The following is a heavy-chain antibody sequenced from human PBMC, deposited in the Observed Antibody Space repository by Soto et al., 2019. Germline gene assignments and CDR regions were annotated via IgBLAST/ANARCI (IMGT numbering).Heavy chain of an antibody. Sequence: QVQLQESGPGLVKPSGTLSLTCAVSGVSINSHDWWTWVRQPPGKGLEWIGESHQSGNTNYNSSRESRVTISVDKSKTHFSLNVSSVTVADTAVYYCATRDTSRFYWGQGTLVTVSS. CDR2: SHQSGNT. V-gene: IGHV4-4*02. CDR1: GVSINSHDW. CDR3: ATRDTSRFY. D-gene: IGHD5-18*01. J-gene: IGHJ4*02.